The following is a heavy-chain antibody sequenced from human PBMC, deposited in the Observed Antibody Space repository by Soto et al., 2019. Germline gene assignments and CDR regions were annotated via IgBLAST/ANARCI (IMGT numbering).Heavy chain of an antibody. Sequence: SVKVSCKASGGTFSSYTISWVRQAPGQGLEWMGRIIPILGIANYAQKFQGRVTITADKSTSTVYMELSSLRSEDTAVYYCARDLTVAGTCDYWGQGTLVTVSS. V-gene: IGHV1-69*04. CDR3: ARDLTVAGTCDY. CDR2: IIPILGIA. D-gene: IGHD6-19*01. CDR1: GGTFSSYT. J-gene: IGHJ4*02.